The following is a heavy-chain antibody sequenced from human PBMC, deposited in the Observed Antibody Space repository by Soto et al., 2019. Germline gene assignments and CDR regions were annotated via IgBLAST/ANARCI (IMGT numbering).Heavy chain of an antibody. CDR3: ARGGVPQLREYYYYYMDV. Sequence: PGGSLRLSCAASGFTFSSYGMHWVRQAPGKGLEWVAVIWYDGSNKYYADSVKGRFTISRDNSKNTLYLQMNSLRAEDTAVYYCARGGVPQLREYYYYYMDVWGKGTTVTVS. V-gene: IGHV3-33*01. D-gene: IGHD1-1*01. CDR1: GFTFSSYG. CDR2: IWYDGSNK. J-gene: IGHJ6*03.